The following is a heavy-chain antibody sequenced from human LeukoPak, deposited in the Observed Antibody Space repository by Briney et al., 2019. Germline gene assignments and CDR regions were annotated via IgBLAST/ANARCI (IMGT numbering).Heavy chain of an antibody. CDR2: IYSGGDT. CDR1: GLTVSSNC. V-gene: IGHV3-53*01. J-gene: IGHJ4*02. CDR3: ARRAGDYPRPYDY. Sequence: GGSLRLSCAASGLTVSSNCMSWVRQAPGKGLEWVSFIYSGGDTYYADSVKGRFTISRDNSKNTFHLQMNSLRAEDTAVYYCARRAGDYPRPYDYWGQGTLVTVSS. D-gene: IGHD4-17*01.